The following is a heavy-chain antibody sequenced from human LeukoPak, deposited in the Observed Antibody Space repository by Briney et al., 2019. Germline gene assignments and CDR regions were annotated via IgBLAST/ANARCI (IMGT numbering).Heavy chain of an antibody. CDR2: IYSGGST. V-gene: IGHV3-66*01. Sequence: GGSLRLSCAASGFTFSSNYMSWVRQAPGKGLEWVSVIYSGGSTYYADSVKGRFTISRDNSKNTLYLQMNSLRAEDTAVYYCARRERFRGFDPWGQGTLVTVSS. J-gene: IGHJ5*02. CDR1: GFTFSSNY. CDR3: ARRERFRGFDP. D-gene: IGHD1-1*01.